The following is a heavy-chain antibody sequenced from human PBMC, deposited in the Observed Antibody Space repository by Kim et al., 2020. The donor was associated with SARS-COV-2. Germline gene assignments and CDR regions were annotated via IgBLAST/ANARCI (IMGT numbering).Heavy chain of an antibody. D-gene: IGHD3-10*01. V-gene: IGHV1-18*01. Sequence: YAQKLQGRVTMTTDTSTSTAYMELRSLRSDDTAVYYCARDLYDYGSGRDYWGQGTLVTVSS. CDR3: ARDLYDYGSGRDY. J-gene: IGHJ4*02.